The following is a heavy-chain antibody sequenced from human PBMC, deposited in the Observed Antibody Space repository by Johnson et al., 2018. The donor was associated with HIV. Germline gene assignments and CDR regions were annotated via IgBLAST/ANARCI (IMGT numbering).Heavy chain of an antibody. CDR3: AKERGYDSSGYNRWYVPDAFDI. CDR1: GFTFSSYA. D-gene: IGHD3-22*01. CDR2: ISGSGSST. Sequence: VQLVESGGGVVQPGGSLRLSCAASGFTFSSYAMHWVRQAPGKGLEWVSTISGSGSSTHYADSVKGRFTISRDNSRNTMYLQMNSLRAEDTAVYYCAKERGYDSSGYNRWYVPDAFDIWGQGTMVTVSS. V-gene: IGHV3-23*04. J-gene: IGHJ3*02.